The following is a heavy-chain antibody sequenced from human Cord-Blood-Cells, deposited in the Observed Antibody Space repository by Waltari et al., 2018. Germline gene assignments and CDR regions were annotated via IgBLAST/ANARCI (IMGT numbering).Heavy chain of an antibody. V-gene: IGHV4-39*01. CDR2: IYYSGST. CDR3: ARHNRWMVTMIVDAFDI. D-gene: IGHD3-22*01. J-gene: IGHJ3*02. CDR1: GGSISSRSYY. Sequence: QLQLQESGPGLVKPSETLSLTCTVSGGSISSRSYYWAGIRQPPGKGLEWIGSIYYSGSTYYNPSLKRRVTISVDTSKNQFSLKLSSVTAADTAVYYCARHNRWMVTMIVDAFDIWGQGTMVTVSS.